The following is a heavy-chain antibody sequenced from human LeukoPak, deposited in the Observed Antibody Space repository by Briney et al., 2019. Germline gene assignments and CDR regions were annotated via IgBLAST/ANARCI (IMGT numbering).Heavy chain of an antibody. CDR3: AKDRYYDSGDAFDL. D-gene: IGHD3-22*01. CDR2: IGSSGSTA. Sequence: GGSLRLSCAASGFTFSSFAMTWVRQAPGKGLEWVSAIGSSGSTAFYGDPAKGRFTISRDNSKNTVYLQMTSLRVEDTAIYYCAKDRYYDSGDAFDLWGQGTMVTVSS. J-gene: IGHJ3*01. CDR1: GFTFSSFA. V-gene: IGHV3-23*01.